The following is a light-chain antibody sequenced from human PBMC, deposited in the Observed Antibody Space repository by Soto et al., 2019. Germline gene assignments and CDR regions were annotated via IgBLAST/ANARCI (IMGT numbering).Light chain of an antibody. J-gene: IGLJ1*01. Sequence: QSVLTQPPSASGTPGQRVTISCTGSSANIGAAYNVDWYQQLPGTAPKLLIYGNNNRPSGVPARFSGSKSGTSASLAIAGLQAEDVCDYSWPSYDSSLCGHVFGPGTMVTVL. CDR2: GNN. V-gene: IGLV1-40*01. CDR1: SANIGAAYN. CDR3: PSYDSSLCGHV.